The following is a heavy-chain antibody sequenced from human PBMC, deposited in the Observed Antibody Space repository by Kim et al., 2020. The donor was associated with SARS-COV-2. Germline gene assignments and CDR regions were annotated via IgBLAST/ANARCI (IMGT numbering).Heavy chain of an antibody. D-gene: IGHD3-22*01. CDR2: IYYSGST. V-gene: IGHV4-39*07. Sequence: SETLSLTCTVSGGSISSSSYYWGWIRQPPGKGLEWIGSIYYSGSTYYNPSLKSRVTISVDTSKNQFSLKLSSVTAADTAVYYCARGFSYYYDSSGYDDY. J-gene: IGHJ4*01. CDR1: GGSISSSSYY. CDR3: ARGFSYYYDSSGYDDY.